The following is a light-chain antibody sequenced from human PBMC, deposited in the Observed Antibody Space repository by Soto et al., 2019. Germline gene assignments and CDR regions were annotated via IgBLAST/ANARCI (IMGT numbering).Light chain of an antibody. CDR2: DVT. CDR1: SSDVDTYIY. CDR3: TSYTSSSTHV. J-gene: IGLJ1*01. V-gene: IGLV2-14*03. Sequence: QSVLTQPASVSGSPGQSITISCTGTSSDVDTYIYISWYQQHPGKAPKLIIYDVTNRPPGVSNRFSGSKSGNTASLTISGLQAEDEADYYCTSYTSSSTHVFGTGTKLTVL.